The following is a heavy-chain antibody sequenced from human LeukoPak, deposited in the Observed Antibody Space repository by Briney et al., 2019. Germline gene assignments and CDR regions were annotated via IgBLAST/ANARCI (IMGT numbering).Heavy chain of an antibody. J-gene: IGHJ4*02. V-gene: IGHV3-48*03. CDR3: ARDPYREQIYGAPFDY. Sequence: GGSLILSCAASGFTFSIYEMNWVRQAPGKGLEWVSYISSSGSTIYYADSVKGRFTISRDNAKNSLYLQMNSLRAKDTAVYYCARDPYREQIYGAPFDYWGQGTLVTVSS. D-gene: IGHD1/OR15-1a*01. CDR1: GFTFSIYE. CDR2: ISSSGSTI.